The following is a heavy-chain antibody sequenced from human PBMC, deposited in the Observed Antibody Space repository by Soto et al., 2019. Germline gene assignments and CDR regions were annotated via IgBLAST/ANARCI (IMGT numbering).Heavy chain of an antibody. Sequence: QVQLVQSGAEVKKPGSLVKVSCKASGGTFSSYAISWVRQAPGQGLEWMGGIIPIFGTANYAQKFQGRVTITADESTSTADMELSSLRSEDTAVYYCATQRGWAEVLAQFDYWGQGTLVTVSS. CDR3: ATQRGWAEVLAQFDY. D-gene: IGHD2-15*01. J-gene: IGHJ4*02. V-gene: IGHV1-69*01. CDR1: GGTFSSYA. CDR2: IIPIFGTA.